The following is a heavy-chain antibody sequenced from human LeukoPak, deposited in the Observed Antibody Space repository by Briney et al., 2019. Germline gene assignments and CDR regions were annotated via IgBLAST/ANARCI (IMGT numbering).Heavy chain of an antibody. CDR2: VSYSGRT. Sequence: SETLSLTCSVSGDSINNYYWSWIRQPPGKGLECIGYVSYSGRTNHNPSLKSRVTISADTSKNQFSLKLTSVTAADTAVYYCAGHERGAENLDYWGQGTLVTVSS. J-gene: IGHJ4*02. CDR3: AGHERGAENLDY. V-gene: IGHV4-59*08. CDR1: GDSINNYY. D-gene: IGHD1-1*01.